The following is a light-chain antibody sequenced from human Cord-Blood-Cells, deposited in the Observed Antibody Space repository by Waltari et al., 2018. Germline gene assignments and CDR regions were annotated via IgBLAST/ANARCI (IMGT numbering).Light chain of an antibody. CDR3: QQYGSSPPIT. Sequence: IVLTQFTVTRSFSQGDRASFSGMPSQIVSSSYSAWYQQKTGQAPSLLIYGASSRATAIPDRFSGSGSGTDFTLTISRLKPEDYAVYYCQQYGSSPPITFGQGTRLEIK. CDR2: GAS. J-gene: IGKJ5*01. V-gene: IGKV3-20*01. CDR1: QIVSSSY.